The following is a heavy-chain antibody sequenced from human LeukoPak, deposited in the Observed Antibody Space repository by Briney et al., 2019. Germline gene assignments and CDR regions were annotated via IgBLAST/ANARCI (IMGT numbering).Heavy chain of an antibody. CDR1: GYTFTSYY. Sequence: GASVKVSCKASGYTFTSYYMHWVRQAPGQGLEWMGIINPSGGSTSYAQKFQGRVTMTRDTSISTAYMELSRLRSDDTAVYYCARGPYGSLPEYYFDYWGQGTLVTVSS. D-gene: IGHD3-10*01. CDR3: ARGPYGSLPEYYFDY. CDR2: INPSGGST. V-gene: IGHV1-46*01. J-gene: IGHJ4*02.